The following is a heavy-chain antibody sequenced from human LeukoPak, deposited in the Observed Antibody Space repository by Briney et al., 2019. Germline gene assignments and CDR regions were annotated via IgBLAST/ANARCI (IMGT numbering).Heavy chain of an antibody. CDR1: GGTFSSYA. Sequence: ASVKVSCKASGGTFSSYAISWVRQAPGQGLEGMGGIIPIFGTANYPQKFQGRVTITTDESTSTAYMELSSLRSEDTAVYYCASQTGSQLPRVYYYYYYMDVWGKGTTVTVSS. CDR2: IIPIFGTA. V-gene: IGHV1-69*05. D-gene: IGHD1-14*01. CDR3: ASQTGSQLPRVYYYYYYMDV. J-gene: IGHJ6*03.